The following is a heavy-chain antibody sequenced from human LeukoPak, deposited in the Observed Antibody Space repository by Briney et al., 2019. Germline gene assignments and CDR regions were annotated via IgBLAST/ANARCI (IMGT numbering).Heavy chain of an antibody. D-gene: IGHD4-17*01. CDR2: IYYSGIN. V-gene: IGHV4-59*01. J-gene: IGHJ4*02. Sequence: SETLSLTCTVSGGSITSYYWSWIRQPPGKGLEWIGYIYYSGINNYNPSLKSRATMSVDTSKNQFSLMLTSVTAADTAVYYYAINYGDYPPDSWGQGTLVTVS. CDR3: AINYGDYPPDS. CDR1: GGSITSYY.